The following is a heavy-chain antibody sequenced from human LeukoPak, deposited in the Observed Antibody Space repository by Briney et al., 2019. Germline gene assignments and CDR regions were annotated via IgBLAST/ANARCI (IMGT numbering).Heavy chain of an antibody. J-gene: IGHJ4*02. V-gene: IGHV3-9*03. CDR2: ISWNSGSI. CDR1: GFTFDDYA. Sequence: GRSLRLSCAASGFTFDDYAMHWVRQAPGKGLEWVSGISWNSGSIGYADSVKGRFTISRDNAKNSLYLQMNSLRAEDMALYYCAKNTRRYYYGSGVDYFDYWGQGTLVTVSS. CDR3: AKNTRRYYYGSGVDYFDY. D-gene: IGHD3-10*01.